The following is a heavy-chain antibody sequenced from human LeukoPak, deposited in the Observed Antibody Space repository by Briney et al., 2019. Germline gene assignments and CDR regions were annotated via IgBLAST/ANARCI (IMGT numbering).Heavy chain of an antibody. CDR2: ISGGGSST. CDR1: GFTFGSFA. CDR3: AKGLRIAATMDV. V-gene: IGHV3-23*01. J-gene: IGHJ6*02. Sequence: GGSLRLSCSASGFTFGSFAMAWVRQAPGKGLEWVSTISGGGSSTYYADSVKGRLTISRDNSKNTLYLQMNSLRAEDTAVYYCAKGLRIAATMDVWGQGTTVTVSS. D-gene: IGHD6-25*01.